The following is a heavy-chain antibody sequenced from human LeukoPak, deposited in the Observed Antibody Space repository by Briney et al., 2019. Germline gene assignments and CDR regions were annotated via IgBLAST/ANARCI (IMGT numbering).Heavy chain of an antibody. Sequence: GRSLRLSCAASGFTFSSSTMNWVRRAPGKGLEWVSSISSSSDYIYYADSVKGRFTIPRDNAKNSLYLQMNSLRAEDTAVYYCVRIPNSANFPNWFDPWGQGTLVTVSS. CDR1: GFTFSSST. CDR2: ISSSSDYI. D-gene: IGHD4/OR15-4a*01. V-gene: IGHV3-21*01. J-gene: IGHJ5*02. CDR3: VRIPNSANFPNWFDP.